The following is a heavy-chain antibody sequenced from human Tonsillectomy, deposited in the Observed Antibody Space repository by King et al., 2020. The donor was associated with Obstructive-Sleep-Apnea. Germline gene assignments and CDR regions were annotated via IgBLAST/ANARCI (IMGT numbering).Heavy chain of an antibody. CDR1: GFTFSTYW. CDR2: INQGGGEK. J-gene: IGHJ4*02. V-gene: IGHV3-7*03. Sequence: VQLVESGGGLVQPGGSLRLSCGASGFTFSTYWMSWVRQAPGKGLEWVANINQGGGEKFYADSVKGRFTISRDNAKNSLYLQMNSLRADDTAVYYCANMGPQQLGLGDYWGQGTLVTVSS. D-gene: IGHD6-6*01. CDR3: ANMGPQQLGLGDY.